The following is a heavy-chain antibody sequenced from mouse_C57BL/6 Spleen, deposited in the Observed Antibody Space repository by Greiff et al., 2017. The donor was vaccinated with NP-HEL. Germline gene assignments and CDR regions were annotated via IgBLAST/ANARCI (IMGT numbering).Heavy chain of an antibody. D-gene: IGHD1-1*01. CDR2: INPNYGTT. CDR1: GYSFTDYN. Sequence: VQLQQSGPELVKPGASVKISCKASGYSFTDYNMNWVKQSTGKSLEWIGVINPNYGTTSYNQKFKGTATLTVDQSSSTAYMQLNSLTSEDSAVDYCARAGGSSFWYFDVWGTGTTVTVSS. CDR3: ARAGGSSFWYFDV. V-gene: IGHV1-39*01. J-gene: IGHJ1*03.